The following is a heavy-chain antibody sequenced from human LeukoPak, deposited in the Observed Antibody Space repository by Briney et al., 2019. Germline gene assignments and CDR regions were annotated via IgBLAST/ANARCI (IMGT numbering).Heavy chain of an antibody. V-gene: IGHV3-30*18. CDR2: ISYDGSAK. D-gene: IGHD1/OR15-1a*01. CDR1: GFIFSNYG. Sequence: GGSLRLSCAASGFIFSNYGIHWVRQAPGKGLEWVAVISYDGSAKYYSDSVEGRFTVSRDNSKNTLSLQMNSLRAEDTAVYYCAKDLTWNKLVPEYFQHWGQGTLVTVSS. CDR3: AKDLTWNKLVPEYFQH. J-gene: IGHJ1*01.